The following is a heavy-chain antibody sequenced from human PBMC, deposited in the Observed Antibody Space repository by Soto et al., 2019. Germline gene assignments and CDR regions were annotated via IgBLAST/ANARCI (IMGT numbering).Heavy chain of an antibody. CDR3: ARGQVGATPFDY. D-gene: IGHD1-26*01. CDR1: GGSVSSGSYY. V-gene: IGHV4-61*01. Sequence: SETQSLTCPVSGGSVSSGSYYWSWIRQPPGKGLEWIGYIYYSGSTNYNPSLKSRVTISVDTSKNQFSLKLSSVTAADTAVYYCARGQVGATPFDYWGQGTLVTVSS. CDR2: IYYSGST. J-gene: IGHJ4*02.